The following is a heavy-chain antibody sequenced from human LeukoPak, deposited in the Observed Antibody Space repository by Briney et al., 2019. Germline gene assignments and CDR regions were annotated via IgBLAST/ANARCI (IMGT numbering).Heavy chain of an antibody. CDR2: IYYSGST. CDR3: ARDHSYYYDSSGYYLKSYDAFDI. V-gene: IGHV4-59*01. CDR1: GGSISSYY. J-gene: IGHJ3*02. D-gene: IGHD3-22*01. Sequence: SETLSLPCTVSGGSISSYYWSWIRQPSGKGLEWIGYIYYSGSTNYNPSLKSRVTISVDTSKNQFSLKLSSVTAADTAVYYCARDHSYYYDSSGYYLKSYDAFDIWGQGTMVTVSS.